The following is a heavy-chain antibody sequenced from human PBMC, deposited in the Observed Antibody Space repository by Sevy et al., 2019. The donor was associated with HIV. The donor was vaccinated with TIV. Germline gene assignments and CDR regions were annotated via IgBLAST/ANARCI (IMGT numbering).Heavy chain of an antibody. D-gene: IGHD3-3*01. V-gene: IGHV3-23*01. CDR2: MSGRGDSR. Sequence: GGSLSLSCVGSGFRFGSQAMSWVRQAPGKGLEWVSGMSGRGDSRGYAHSVKGRFTISRDNSKNTVYLQMNSLTAEDTALYYCAKDVPDQSWYDDFWSGSPCFDYWGRGILVTVSS. J-gene: IGHJ4*01. CDR1: GFRFGSQA. CDR3: AKDVPDQSWYDDFWSGSPCFDY.